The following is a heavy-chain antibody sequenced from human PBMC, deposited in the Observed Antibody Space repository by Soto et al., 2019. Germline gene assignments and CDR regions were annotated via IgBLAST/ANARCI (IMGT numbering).Heavy chain of an antibody. CDR2: INPSGGST. CDR1: GYTFTSYY. D-gene: IGHD3-22*01. CDR3: AREIYASSGYYYGGLGS. V-gene: IGHV1-46*01. J-gene: IGHJ5*02. Sequence: QVQLVQSGAEVKKPGASVKVSCKASGYTFTSYYMHWVRQAPGQGLEWMGIINPSGGSTSYAQKFQGRVTMTRDTSTSTVYMELSSLRSEDTAVYYCAREIYASSGYYYGGLGSWGQGTLVTVSS.